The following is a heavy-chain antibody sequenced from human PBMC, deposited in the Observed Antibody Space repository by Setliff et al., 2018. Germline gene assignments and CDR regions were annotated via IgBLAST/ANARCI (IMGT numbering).Heavy chain of an antibody. CDR2: ISADERST. D-gene: IGHD1-26*01. Sequence: PGGSLRLSCAASGFSFEKYGMSWVRQTPERGLDWVSVISADERSTHYADSVEGRFVISRDNSRNTLYLQMNNLRVDGTAVYYCAREKNSGSSGCFLSWGQGTLVTVSS. J-gene: IGHJ4*02. CDR1: GFSFEKYG. CDR3: AREKNSGSSGCFLS. V-gene: IGHV3-23*01.